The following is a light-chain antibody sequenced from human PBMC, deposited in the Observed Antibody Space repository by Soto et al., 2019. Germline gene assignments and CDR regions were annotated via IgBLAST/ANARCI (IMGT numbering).Light chain of an antibody. CDR3: QKCDYLPI. CDR1: HDITSY. V-gene: IGKV1-33*01. J-gene: IGKJ3*01. CDR2: DAS. Sequence: DIQMTQSPSSLSASVGDRVTITRQASHDITSYLNWYQHKPGKAPKLLIYDASIVEAGVPSRFSGSGSGTHFTFTISSLQPEDVATYYCQKCDYLPIFGPGTTVDFK.